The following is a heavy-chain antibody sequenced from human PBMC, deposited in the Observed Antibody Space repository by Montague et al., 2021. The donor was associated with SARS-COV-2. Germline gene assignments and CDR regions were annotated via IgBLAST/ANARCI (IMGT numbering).Heavy chain of an antibody. CDR2: IYYSGST. J-gene: IGHJ4*02. CDR3: ARHGKTRIAMIVVVIGYFDH. CDR1: GGSISSSSYY. Sequence: SETLSLTCTVSGGSISSSSYYWGWIRQPPGKGLEWIGSIYYSGSTYYNPSLKSRVTISVDTSKNQFSLKLSSVTAADTAVYYCARHGKTRIAMIVVVIGYFDHWGQGTLVTVSS. D-gene: IGHD3-22*01. V-gene: IGHV4-39*01.